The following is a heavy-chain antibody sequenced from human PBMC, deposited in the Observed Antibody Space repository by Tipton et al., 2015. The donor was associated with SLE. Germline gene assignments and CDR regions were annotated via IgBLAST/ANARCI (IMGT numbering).Heavy chain of an antibody. J-gene: IGHJ4*02. CDR2: IKSKTDGGTT. Sequence: SLRLSCAASGFTFSNAWMSWVRQAPGKGLEWVGRIKSKTDGGTTDYAAPVKGRFTISRDDSKNTLYLQMNSLKTEDTAVYYCTTSASGYDGGDYWGQGTLVTVSS. D-gene: IGHD5-12*01. CDR1: GFTFSNAW. CDR3: TTSASGYDGGDY. V-gene: IGHV3-15*01.